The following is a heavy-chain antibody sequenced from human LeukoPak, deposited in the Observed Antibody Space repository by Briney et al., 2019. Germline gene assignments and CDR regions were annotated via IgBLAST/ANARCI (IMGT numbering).Heavy chain of an antibody. J-gene: IGHJ3*02. Sequence: PSETLSLTCTVSGGSISSYYWSWIRQPPGKGLEWIGYIYYSGSTNYNPSLKSRVTISVDTSKNQFSLKLSSVTAADTAVYYCARAKAVAGSFDAFDIWGQGTMVTVSS. CDR2: IYYSGST. D-gene: IGHD6-19*01. CDR1: GGSISSYY. V-gene: IGHV4-59*01. CDR3: ARAKAVAGSFDAFDI.